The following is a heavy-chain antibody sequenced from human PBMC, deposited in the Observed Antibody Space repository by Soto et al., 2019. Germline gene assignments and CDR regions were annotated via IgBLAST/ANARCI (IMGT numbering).Heavy chain of an antibody. Sequence: QVQLQESGPGLVRSSETLYLTCTVSGGSISGYYWSWIRQPPGKGLEWIGTIYYIGSTNYNPALKSLITKSINKSKGQISLMLSSLTAADTAVYHCARQPRIERLTIFEVVPRGDYDYKDVWCKATAVPASS. CDR2: IYYIGST. J-gene: IGHJ6*03. CDR1: GGSISGYY. V-gene: IGHV4-59*01. D-gene: IGHD3-3*01. CDR3: ARQPRIERLTIFEVVPRGDYDYKDV.